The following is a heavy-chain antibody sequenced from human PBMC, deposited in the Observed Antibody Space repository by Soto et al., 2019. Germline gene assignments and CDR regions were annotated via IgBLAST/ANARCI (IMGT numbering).Heavy chain of an antibody. Sequence: EVQLVESGGGLVKPEGSLRLSCAASGFTFSSYSMNWVRQAPGKGLEWVSSISSSSSYIYYADSVKGRFTISRDNAKNSLYLKMNSLRAEDTAVYYCASWWSVDYWGQGTLVTVSS. V-gene: IGHV3-21*01. J-gene: IGHJ4*02. CDR2: ISSSSSYI. CDR1: GFTFSSYS. D-gene: IGHD2-15*01. CDR3: ASWWSVDY.